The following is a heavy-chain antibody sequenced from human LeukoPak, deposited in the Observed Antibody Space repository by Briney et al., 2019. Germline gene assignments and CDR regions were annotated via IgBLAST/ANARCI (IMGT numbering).Heavy chain of an antibody. V-gene: IGHV4-61*08. CDR1: GGSISSGGYY. CDR2: IYYSGST. D-gene: IGHD2-2*01. Sequence: PSETLSLTCTVSGGSISSGGYYWSWIRQHPGKGLEWIGYIYYSGSTYYNPSLKSRVTISVDTSKNQFSLKLNSVTAADTAVYYCARAYCSSTSCGWFDPWGQGTLVTVSS. J-gene: IGHJ5*02. CDR3: ARAYCSSTSCGWFDP.